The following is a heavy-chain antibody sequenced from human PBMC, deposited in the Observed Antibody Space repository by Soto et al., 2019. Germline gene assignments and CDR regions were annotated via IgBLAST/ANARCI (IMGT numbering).Heavy chain of an antibody. D-gene: IGHD3-3*01. Sequence: SETLSLTCDVSGDTISTGGYTWAWIRQPPGKALEWIGHTYHSGNPYYNPSLKSRVIISVDRPKNQFSLKVRSVTAADTAVYYCAAERTIFGVVTEGYNWFDPWGQGTLVTVSS. CDR2: TYHSGNP. CDR3: AAERTIFGVVTEGYNWFDP. J-gene: IGHJ5*02. V-gene: IGHV4-30-2*01. CDR1: GDTISTGGYT.